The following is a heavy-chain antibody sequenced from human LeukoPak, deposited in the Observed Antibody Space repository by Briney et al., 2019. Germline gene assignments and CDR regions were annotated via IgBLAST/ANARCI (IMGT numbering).Heavy chain of an antibody. CDR1: GLSLSNYW. Sequence: GGSLRLSCTASGLSLSNYWMIWVRQAPGKGLQWVAKIKQDGSEKYYVDSVKGRFTISRDNAENSLYLQMNSLRVEDTAVYYCAARSSGNPYFWGQGTLVTVSS. J-gene: IGHJ4*02. CDR2: IKQDGSEK. D-gene: IGHD1-26*01. CDR3: AARSSGNPYF. V-gene: IGHV3-7*03.